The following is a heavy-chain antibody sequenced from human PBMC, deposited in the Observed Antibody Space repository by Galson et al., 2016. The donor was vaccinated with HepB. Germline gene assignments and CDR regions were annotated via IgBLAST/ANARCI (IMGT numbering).Heavy chain of an antibody. CDR1: GFTFSTYW. CDR3: TRRTGGSPDY. CDR2: INSDGRST. V-gene: IGHV3-74*01. Sequence: SLRLSCAASGFTFSTYWMHWVRQAPGKGLVWVSRINSDGRSTSYADSVKGRFIISRDNSKNTVYLQMHSLRVDDTAVYYCTRRTGGSPDYWGQGTLVTVSS. D-gene: IGHD3-16*01. J-gene: IGHJ4*02.